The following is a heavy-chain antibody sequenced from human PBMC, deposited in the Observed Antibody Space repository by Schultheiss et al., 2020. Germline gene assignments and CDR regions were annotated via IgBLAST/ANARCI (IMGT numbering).Heavy chain of an antibody. CDR1: GGSISSYY. V-gene: IGHV4-59*01. CDR2: IYYSGST. Sequence: SQTLSLTCTVSGGSISSYYWGWIRQPPGKGLEWIGSIYYSGSTNYNPSLKSRVTISVDTSKNQFSLKLSSVTAADTAVYYCARGKYGDYSSWFDPWGQGTLVTVSS. CDR3: ARGKYGDYSSWFDP. D-gene: IGHD4-17*01. J-gene: IGHJ5*02.